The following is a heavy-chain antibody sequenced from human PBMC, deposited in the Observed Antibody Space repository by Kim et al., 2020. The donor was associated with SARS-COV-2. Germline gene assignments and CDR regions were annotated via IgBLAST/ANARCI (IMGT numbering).Heavy chain of an antibody. CDR1: GFTFSVHW. D-gene: IGHD5-18*01. J-gene: IGHJ3*02. CDR3: AREMRDTAELGSRGYVLDI. Sequence: GGSLRLSCAASGFTFSVHWMSWVRQAPGKGLEWVANINEDGGAKNYVDSVKGRFTISRDNAKNSLYLQMNSLRVEDTAVYYCAREMRDTAELGSRGYVLDIWGQGKMVSVSS. CDR2: INEDGGAK. V-gene: IGHV3-7*01.